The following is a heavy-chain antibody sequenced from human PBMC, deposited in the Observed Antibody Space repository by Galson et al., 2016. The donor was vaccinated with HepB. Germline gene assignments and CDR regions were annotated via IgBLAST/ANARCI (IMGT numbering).Heavy chain of an antibody. D-gene: IGHD3-10*01. CDR3: ARAYRGRWYFDL. J-gene: IGHJ2*01. V-gene: IGHV4-31*03. Sequence: TLSLTCTVSGTSVSSGDYYWTWIRQRPGEGLEWIGYISDSGSTYYNPSLKSRVTISVDTSKNQFSLKLSSVTAADTAVYYCARAYRGRWYFDLWGRGTLVTVSS. CDR2: ISDSGST. CDR1: GTSVSSGDYY.